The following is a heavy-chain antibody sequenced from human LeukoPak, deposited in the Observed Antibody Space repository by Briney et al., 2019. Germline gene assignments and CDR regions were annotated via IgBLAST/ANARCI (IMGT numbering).Heavy chain of an antibody. D-gene: IGHD1-26*01. J-gene: IGHJ4*02. CDR3: AGNSSGNYFDY. Sequence: SETLSPTCAVSGYSNSNTYYWGWIRQPPGKELEWIGSIYNSGSTHYNPSLKSRVTISVDTSKNQFSLKLTSVTAADTAVYYCAGNSSGNYFDYWGQGTLVTVSS. CDR2: IYNSGST. V-gene: IGHV4-38-2*01. CDR1: GYSNSNTYY.